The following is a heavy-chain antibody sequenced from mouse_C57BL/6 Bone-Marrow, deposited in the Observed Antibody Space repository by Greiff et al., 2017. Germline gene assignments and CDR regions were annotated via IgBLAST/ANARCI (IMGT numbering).Heavy chain of an antibody. CDR3: ARSLTVFDY. CDR1: GFTFTDYY. D-gene: IGHD4-1*01. J-gene: IGHJ2*01. Sequence: EVKVVESGGGLVQPGGSLSLSCAASGFTFTDYYMSWVRQPPGKALEWLGFIRNKANGYTTEYSASVKGRFTISRDTSQSILYLQMNALRAEDSATYYCARSLTVFDYWGQGTTLTVSS. V-gene: IGHV7-3*01. CDR2: IRNKANGYTT.